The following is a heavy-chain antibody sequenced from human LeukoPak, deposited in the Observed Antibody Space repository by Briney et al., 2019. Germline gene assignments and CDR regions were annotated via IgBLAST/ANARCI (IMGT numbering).Heavy chain of an antibody. V-gene: IGHV3-74*01. D-gene: IGHD4-23*01. CDR2: IASDGSST. Sequence: GGSLRLSCAASGFTFSSYWMNWVRQAPGKGLVWVSRIASDGSSTTYADSVKGRFSISRDNAKNTLYLQKNSLRVEDTAVYYCARGRPHGNDYWGQGTLVTVSS. CDR3: ARGRPHGNDY. CDR1: GFTFSSYW. J-gene: IGHJ4*02.